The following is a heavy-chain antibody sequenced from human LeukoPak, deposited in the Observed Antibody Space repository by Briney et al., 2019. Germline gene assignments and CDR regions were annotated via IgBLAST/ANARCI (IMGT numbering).Heavy chain of an antibody. D-gene: IGHD3-10*01. CDR1: GFTFSSYS. CDR3: ARDNYYGSGSYYNVPPYYFDH. V-gene: IGHV3-21*01. Sequence: PGGSLRLSCAASGFTFSSYSMNWVRQAPGKGLEWVSSISSSSSYIYYADSVKGRFTISRDNAKNSLYLQMNSLRAEDTAVYYCARDNYYGSGSYYNVPPYYFDHWGQGTLVTVSS. CDR2: ISSSSSYI. J-gene: IGHJ4*02.